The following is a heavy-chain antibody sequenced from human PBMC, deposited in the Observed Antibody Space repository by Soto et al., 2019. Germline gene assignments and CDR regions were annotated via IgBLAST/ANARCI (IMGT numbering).Heavy chain of an antibody. CDR2: ISFDGSDI. CDR1: GFTFNRHG. CDR3: AKMTRGYTYGLDY. D-gene: IGHD5-18*01. Sequence: QVQLTESGGGVVQPGKSLRLSCEGSGFTFNRHGMHWVRQAPGKGLEWLAVISFDGSDIYYADSVKGCFTISRDNSEKTVYLHMSSLRPEDTATYFCAKMTRGYTYGLDYWGQGTLVTVSS. J-gene: IGHJ4*02. V-gene: IGHV3-33*03.